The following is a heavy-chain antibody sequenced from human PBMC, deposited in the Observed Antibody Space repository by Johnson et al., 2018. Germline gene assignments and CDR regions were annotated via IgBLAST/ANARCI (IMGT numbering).Heavy chain of an antibody. V-gene: IGHV3-43*01. CDR1: GFTFDDYS. Sequence: EVQLVETGGVVVQPGGSLRLSCAASGFTFDDYSMHWVRQAPGKGLEWASLFSWDGGSTYYADSVKGRFTISRDNRKNSLYLQMNSLRTEDTALYYCAKDISRVGIAAAGTVGFQHWGQGTLVTVSS. D-gene: IGHD6-13*01. CDR3: AKDISRVGIAAAGTVGFQH. CDR2: FSWDGGST. J-gene: IGHJ1*01.